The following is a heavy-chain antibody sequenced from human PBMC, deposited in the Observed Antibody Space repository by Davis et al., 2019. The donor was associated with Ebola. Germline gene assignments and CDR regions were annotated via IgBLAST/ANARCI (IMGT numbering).Heavy chain of an antibody. CDR2: IYHSGST. D-gene: IGHD2-2*02. V-gene: IGHV4-4*02. CDR3: ASGYCSSTSCYTDGYYYYYGMDV. CDR1: GGSISSSNW. Sequence: SETLSLTCAVSGGSISSSNWWSWVRQPPGKGLEWIGEIYHSGSTYYNPSLKSRVTISVDTSKNQFSLKLSSVTAADTAVYYCASGYCSSTSCYTDGYYYYYGMDVWGQGTTVTVSS. J-gene: IGHJ6*02.